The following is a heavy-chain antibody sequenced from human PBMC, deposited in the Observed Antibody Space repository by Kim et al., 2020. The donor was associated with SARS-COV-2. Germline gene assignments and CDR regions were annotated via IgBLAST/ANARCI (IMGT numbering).Heavy chain of an antibody. CDR3: ARTFGSSWYGGFDV. CDR1: DYTFTTYW. J-gene: IGHJ3*01. CDR2: IYPGDSDT. Sequence: GESLKISCQASDYTFTTYWIGWVRQRPGKGLEWMGIIYPGDSDTNYSPSFRGQVTISADESIATAYLQWDTLKTSDTAIYYCARTFGSSWYGGFDVWGQGTNVIVSS. D-gene: IGHD6-13*01. V-gene: IGHV5-51*06.